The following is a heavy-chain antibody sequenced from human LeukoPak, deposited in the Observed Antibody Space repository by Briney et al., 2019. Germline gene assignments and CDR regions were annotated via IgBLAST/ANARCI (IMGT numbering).Heavy chain of an antibody. Sequence: SETLSLTCTVSGGPISRYYWSWIRQPPGKGLEWIGYIYTSGSTNYNPSLKSRVTISVDTSKNQFSLKLSSVTAADTAVYYCARLGSGSFGVDYWGQGTLVTVSS. CDR1: GGPISRYY. V-gene: IGHV4-4*09. CDR2: IYTSGST. CDR3: ARLGSGSFGVDY. J-gene: IGHJ4*02. D-gene: IGHD1-26*01.